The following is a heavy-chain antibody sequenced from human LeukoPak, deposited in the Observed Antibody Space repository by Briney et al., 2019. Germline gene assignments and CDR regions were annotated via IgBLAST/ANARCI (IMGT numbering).Heavy chain of an antibody. CDR1: GYTFTGYY. D-gene: IGHD4-17*01. CDR2: INPNSGGT. J-gene: IGHJ5*02. V-gene: IGHV1-2*02. CDR3: ARDLGRGTVTTRGWFDP. Sequence: GASVKVSCKASGYTFTGYYMHWVRQAPGQGLEWMGWINPNSGGTNYAQKFQGRVTMTRDTSISTAYMELSRLRSDDTAVYYCARDLGRGTVTTRGWFDPWGQGTLVTVSS.